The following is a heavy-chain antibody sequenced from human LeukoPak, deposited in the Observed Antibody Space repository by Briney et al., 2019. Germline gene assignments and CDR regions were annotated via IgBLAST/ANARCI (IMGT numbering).Heavy chain of an antibody. CDR2: ISYDGSNK. V-gene: IGHV3-30*18. Sequence: GRSLRLSCAASGFTFSSYGTHWVRQAPGKGLEWVAVISYDGSNKYYADSVKGRFTISRDNSKNTLYLQMNSLRAEDTAVYYCAKDRGWYPYDYWGQGTLVTVSS. CDR3: AKDRGWYPYDY. CDR1: GFTFSSYG. D-gene: IGHD6-19*01. J-gene: IGHJ4*02.